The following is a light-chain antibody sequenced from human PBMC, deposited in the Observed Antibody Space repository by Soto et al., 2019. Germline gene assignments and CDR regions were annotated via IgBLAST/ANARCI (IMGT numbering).Light chain of an antibody. CDR1: SSDVGGYNY. V-gene: IGLV2-14*01. Sequence: LTQPASVSGSPGQSITISCTGTSSDVGGYNYVSWYQQHPGKAPKLMIYDVSNRPSGVSNRFSGSKSGNTASLTISGLQAEDEADYYCSSYTSSNTLYVFGTGTKLTVL. J-gene: IGLJ1*01. CDR2: DVS. CDR3: SSYTSSNTLYV.